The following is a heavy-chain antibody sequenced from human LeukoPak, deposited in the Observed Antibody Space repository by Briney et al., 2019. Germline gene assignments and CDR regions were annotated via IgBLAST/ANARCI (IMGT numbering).Heavy chain of an antibody. CDR2: IYHSGST. J-gene: IGHJ4*02. V-gene: IGHV4-30-2*01. CDR1: GGSISSGGYS. CDR3: ARETHYGDYVDYLDY. D-gene: IGHD4-17*01. Sequence: SETLSLTCAVSGGSISSGGYSWSWIRQPPGKGLEWIGYIYHSGSTYYNPSLKSRVTISVDRSKNQFSLKLSSVTAADTAVYYCARETHYGDYVDYLDYWGQGTLVTVSS.